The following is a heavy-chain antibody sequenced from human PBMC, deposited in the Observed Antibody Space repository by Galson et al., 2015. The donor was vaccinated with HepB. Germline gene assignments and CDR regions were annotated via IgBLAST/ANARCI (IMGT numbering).Heavy chain of an antibody. J-gene: IGHJ4*02. V-gene: IGHV3-23*01. CDR3: AKDVVIFAVGYFDY. CDR1: GFTFSHYA. Sequence: SLRLSCAASGFTFSHYAMSWVRQAPGKGLEWVSIINGNGGISYYADSVKGRFTISRDNSKNMLYLQMNSLRAEDTAVYYCAKDVVIFAVGYFDYWGQGTLVTVSS. CDR2: INGNGGIS. D-gene: IGHD3-3*01.